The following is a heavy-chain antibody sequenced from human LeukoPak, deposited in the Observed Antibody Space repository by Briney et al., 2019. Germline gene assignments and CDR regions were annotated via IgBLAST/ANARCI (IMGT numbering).Heavy chain of an antibody. CDR2: ISAYNGNT. J-gene: IGHJ4*02. Sequence: ASVKVSCKASGYTFTSYDINWVRQAPGQGLEWMGWISAYNGNTNYAQKLQGRVTMTTDTSTSTAYMELRSLRSDDTAVYYCARLPLYYYDSSGHSMGYFDYWGQGTLVTVSS. CDR3: ARLPLYYYDSSGHSMGYFDY. CDR1: GYTFTSYD. V-gene: IGHV1-18*01. D-gene: IGHD3-22*01.